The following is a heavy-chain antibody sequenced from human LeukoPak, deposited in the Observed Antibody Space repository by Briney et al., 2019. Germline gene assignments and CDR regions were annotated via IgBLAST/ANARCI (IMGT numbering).Heavy chain of an antibody. D-gene: IGHD4-17*01. CDR1: GFTFTHYA. Sequence: GGSLRLSCIASGFTFTHYAMTWVRQAPGKGLEWVSDISASGSTIHYADSVKGRFTVSRDNSKNTVFLEMISLRAEDTALYHCAKGHGDWGGNYLDHWGRGAQVTVSS. V-gene: IGHV3-23*01. J-gene: IGHJ4*02. CDR3: AKGHGDWGGNYLDH. CDR2: ISASGSTI.